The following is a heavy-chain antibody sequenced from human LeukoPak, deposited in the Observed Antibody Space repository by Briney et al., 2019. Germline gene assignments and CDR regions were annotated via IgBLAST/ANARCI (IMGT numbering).Heavy chain of an antibody. CDR1: GNSLRELS. D-gene: IGHD3-3*01. V-gene: IGHV1-24*01. CDR2: FDPEEAKM. Sequence: ASVTVSCKVSGNSLRELSIQWVRQAPGTGIECVGGFDPEEAKMVYAQNFQGRVTMTEDTSKQPAYMELSGLTSGDTAVYYCTTLSGYFGSGFVNWGQGTLVTVSS. J-gene: IGHJ4*02. CDR3: TTLSGYFGSGFVN.